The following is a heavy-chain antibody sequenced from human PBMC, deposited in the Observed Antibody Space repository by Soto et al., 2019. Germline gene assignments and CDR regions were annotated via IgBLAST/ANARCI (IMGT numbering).Heavy chain of an antibody. J-gene: IGHJ4*02. Sequence: GGSLRLSCAASGFTVSSNYMSWVRQAPGKGLEWVSVIYSGGSTYYADSVKGRFTISRDNSKNTLYLQMNSLRAEDTAVYYCARWGYDSYGYKLDYWGQGTLVTVSS. V-gene: IGHV3-53*01. CDR2: IYSGGST. D-gene: IGHD5-18*01. CDR3: ARWGYDSYGYKLDY. CDR1: GFTVSSNY.